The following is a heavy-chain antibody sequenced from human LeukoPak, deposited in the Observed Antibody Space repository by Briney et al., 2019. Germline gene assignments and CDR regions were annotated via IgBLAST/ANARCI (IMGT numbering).Heavy chain of an antibody. Sequence: PSETLSLTCAVYGGSFSSYYWSWIRQPPGKGLEWIGEINHSGSTNYNPSLKSRVTISVDTSKNQFSLKLSSVTAADTAVYYCARRQIAVAGTGGNWFDPWGQGTLDTVSS. CDR1: GGSFSSYY. V-gene: IGHV4-34*01. J-gene: IGHJ5*02. CDR3: ARRQIAVAGTGGNWFDP. D-gene: IGHD6-19*01. CDR2: INHSGST.